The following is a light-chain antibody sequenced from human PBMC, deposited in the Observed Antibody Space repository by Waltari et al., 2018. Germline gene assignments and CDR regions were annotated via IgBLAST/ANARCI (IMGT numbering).Light chain of an antibody. CDR1: QSHVHPDGNTF. CDR2: NGS. J-gene: IGKJ1*01. Sequence: DVVMTQAPVSLPVTLGQSASISCKSGQSHVHPDGNTFLRWFQQRPGQPPRRLIYNGSKRGSGVPDRFSGSGSGNDVTLKCSRGEAEDVGVYFCAESTHWPPCTFGQGPKVDI. CDR3: AESTHWPPCT. V-gene: IGKV2-30*02.